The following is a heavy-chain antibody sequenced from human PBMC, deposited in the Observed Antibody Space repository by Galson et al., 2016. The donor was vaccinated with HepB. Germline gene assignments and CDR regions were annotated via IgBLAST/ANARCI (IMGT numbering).Heavy chain of an antibody. V-gene: IGHV3-66*02. D-gene: IGHD4-17*01. Sequence: SLRLSCAVSGFTVSSDYMSWVRQAPGKELEWVSVIYSGGDTYYADSVKGRFTISRDNSKNTLYLQMCSLRTEDTAVYFCARDPGLRNGMGGWGKGTTVTVSS. CDR3: ARDPGLRNGMGG. J-gene: IGHJ6*04. CDR1: GFTVSSDY. CDR2: IYSGGDT.